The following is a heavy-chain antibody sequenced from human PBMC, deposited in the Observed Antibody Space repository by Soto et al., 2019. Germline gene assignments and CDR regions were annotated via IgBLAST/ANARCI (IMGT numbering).Heavy chain of an antibody. D-gene: IGHD4-17*01. J-gene: IGHJ4*02. CDR2: IWYDGSNK. Sequence: GGSLRLSCAASGFTFSNYGMHWVRQAPGKGLEWVAVIWYDGSNKWYAESVKGRVTMTRDTSTSTVFMELSSLRSEDTAVYYCGRDGGYYGDVEYWGLGTLVTVSS. CDR1: GFTFSNYG. V-gene: IGHV3-33*02. CDR3: GRDGGYYGDVEY.